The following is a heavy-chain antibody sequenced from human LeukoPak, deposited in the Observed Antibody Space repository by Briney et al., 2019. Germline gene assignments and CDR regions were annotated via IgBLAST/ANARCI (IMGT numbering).Heavy chain of an antibody. CDR3: AKMCGGDCYYADPYYYYYGMDV. CDR2: NYRGGDT. D-gene: IGHD2-21*02. J-gene: IGHJ6*02. V-gene: IGHV3-53*01. CDR1: GLSVSSNH. Sequence: GGSLRLSCAASGLSVSSNHMSWVRQAPGKGLEWVSANYRGGDTYYADSVKGRFTISRDNSKNTLYLQMNSLRAEDTAVYYCAKMCGGDCYYADPYYYYYGMDVWGQGTTVTVSS.